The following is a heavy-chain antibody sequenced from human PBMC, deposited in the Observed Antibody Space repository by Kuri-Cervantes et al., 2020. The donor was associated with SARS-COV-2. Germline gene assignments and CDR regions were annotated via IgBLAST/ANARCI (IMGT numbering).Heavy chain of an antibody. J-gene: IGHJ4*02. CDR2: ISYHGTIR. CDR1: GFTFDGFT. CDR3: ANEASQVDY. V-gene: IGHV3-30-3*02. D-gene: IGHD5-12*01. Sequence: GESLKISCAASGFTFDGFTVYWVRQAPGKGLEWVTLISYHGTIRYFADSVKGRFTISRDNSKNTLYLQMNSLRAEDTAVYYCANEASQVDYWGQGTLVTVSS.